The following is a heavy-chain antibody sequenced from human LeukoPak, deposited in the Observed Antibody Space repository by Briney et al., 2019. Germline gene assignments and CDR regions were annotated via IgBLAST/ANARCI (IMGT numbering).Heavy chain of an antibody. Sequence: PSETLSLTCTISRGSINSYYWTWIRQPPGKGLEWVGYIYDNVNTNYNPSLKSRVTISVDTSKNQFSLKLSSVTAADTAVYYCARGRITIFGVLTPHFDYWGQGTLVTVAP. D-gene: IGHD3-3*01. CDR2: IYDNVNT. J-gene: IGHJ4*02. CDR3: ARGRITIFGVLTPHFDY. CDR1: RGSINSYY. V-gene: IGHV4-59*01.